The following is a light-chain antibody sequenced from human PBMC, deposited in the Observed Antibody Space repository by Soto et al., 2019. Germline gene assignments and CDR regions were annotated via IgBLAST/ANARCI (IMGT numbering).Light chain of an antibody. Sequence: DIQMTQSPSTLSASVGDRVTITCRANQSIYTWLAWYQHKPGKAPKFLIYMASSLENGVPSRFSGSGSGTEFTLTISSLQPDDFATYVCQQYVKYPVTFGHGTKVEIK. V-gene: IGKV1-5*03. CDR2: MAS. J-gene: IGKJ1*01. CDR1: QSIYTW. CDR3: QQYVKYPVT.